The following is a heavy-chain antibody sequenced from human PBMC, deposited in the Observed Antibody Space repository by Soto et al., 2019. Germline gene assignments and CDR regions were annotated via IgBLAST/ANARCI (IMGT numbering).Heavy chain of an antibody. J-gene: IGHJ3*01. CDR3: ARAWGRTGDGPNKGGFDL. V-gene: IGHV1-69*01. Sequence: QMQLLQSEAEVKKPGSSVKVSCASFGGSIKDYAFNWVRQDPGQGLEWMGGIIPLFDAADYAQHFQGRVTVTADASTNSVYMDLSRLRSEDTAVYYCARAWGRTGDGPNKGGFDLWGQGTLVTVSS. CDR1: GGSIKDYA. D-gene: IGHD2-8*02. CDR2: IIPLFDAA.